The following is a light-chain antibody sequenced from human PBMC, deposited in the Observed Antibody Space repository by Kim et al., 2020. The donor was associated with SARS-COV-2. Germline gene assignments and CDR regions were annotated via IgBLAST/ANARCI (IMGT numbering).Light chain of an antibody. Sequence: VPPVQTANIACSGDKLGDKFAFWYQKKPGQPPLLLLYQNDKRASGIPERFSGSNSGNIATLSISGTQAVDEADYYCQAWDKRGAVFGGGTQLTVL. CDR1: KLGDKF. V-gene: IGLV3-1*01. CDR3: QAWDKRGAV. J-gene: IGLJ3*02. CDR2: QND.